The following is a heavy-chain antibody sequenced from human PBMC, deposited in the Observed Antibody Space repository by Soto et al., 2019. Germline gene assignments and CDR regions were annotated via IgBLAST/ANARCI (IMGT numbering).Heavy chain of an antibody. CDR1: GSTFSSYD. V-gene: IGHV1-8*01. J-gene: IGHJ4*02. CDR2: LNPNSGDT. CDR3: ATSGGGWYLY. Sequence: QVQLVQSGAEVMKPGASVKVSCKASGSTFSSYDINWDRQATGQGLEWMGWLNPNSGDTGYAQKFQGRVTLTRNTSINTAYIELSSLTSDDTAVYYCATSGGGWYLYWGQGTLVTVSS. D-gene: IGHD6-19*01.